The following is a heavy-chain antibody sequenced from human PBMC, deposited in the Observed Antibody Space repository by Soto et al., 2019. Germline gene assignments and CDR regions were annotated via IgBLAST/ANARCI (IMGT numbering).Heavy chain of an antibody. Sequence: PSETLSLTCAVYGGSFSGYYWSWIRQPPGKGLEWIGEINHSGSTNYNPSLKSRVTISVDTSKNQFSLKLSSVTAADTAVYYCARVVLPLYGMDVWGQGTTVTVSS. CDR2: INHSGST. D-gene: IGHD3-10*01. V-gene: IGHV4-34*01. CDR1: GGSFSGYY. CDR3: ARVVLPLYGMDV. J-gene: IGHJ6*02.